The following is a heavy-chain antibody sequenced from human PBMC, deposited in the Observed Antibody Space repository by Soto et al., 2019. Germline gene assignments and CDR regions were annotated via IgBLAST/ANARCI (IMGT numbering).Heavy chain of an antibody. CDR1: GFTFSSYA. V-gene: IGHV3-23*01. Sequence: EVPLLESGGGLVQPGGSLRLSCAASGFTFSSYAMSWVREAPGKVLEWVSAISGSGGSTYYADSVKGRFPISRDHSKNTLYLQMNSLTAEDTAVYYCAKTLDYYDSSGYQWGQGTLVTVSS. CDR2: ISGSGGST. CDR3: AKTLDYYDSSGYQ. J-gene: IGHJ4*02. D-gene: IGHD3-22*01.